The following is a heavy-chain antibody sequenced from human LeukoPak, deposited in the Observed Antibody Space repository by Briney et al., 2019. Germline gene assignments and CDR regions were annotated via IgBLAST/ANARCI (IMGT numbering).Heavy chain of an antibody. D-gene: IGHD3-22*01. CDR2: IIPIFGTA. CDR1: GGTFSIYT. J-gene: IGHJ4*02. Sequence: SVTVSFTSSGGTFSIYTISWVRQAPGQGHEWMGGIIPIFGTANYAQKFQGRVTITTDESTSKAYMELSSLRSEDTAVYYCAREEYYYDSSGPGYFDYWGQGTLVTVSS. V-gene: IGHV1-69*05. CDR3: AREEYYYDSSGPGYFDY.